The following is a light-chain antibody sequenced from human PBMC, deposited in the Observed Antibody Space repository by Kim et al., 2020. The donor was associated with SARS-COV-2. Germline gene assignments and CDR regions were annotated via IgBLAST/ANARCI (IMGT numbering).Light chain of an antibody. V-gene: IGLV3-21*01. CDR3: QVWESATDHYV. CDR1: NSGDKS. CDR2: YDS. Sequence: AQRTAARVTCEGDNSGDKSVHWYQQEPGQAPVLVIRYDSDRPSGIPERFSGSNSENTATLIISRVEAGDEADYYCQVWESATDHYVFGTGTKVTVL. J-gene: IGLJ1*01.